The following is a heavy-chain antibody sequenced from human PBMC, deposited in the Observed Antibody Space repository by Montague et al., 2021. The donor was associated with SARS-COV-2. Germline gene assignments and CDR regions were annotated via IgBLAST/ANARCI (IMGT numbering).Heavy chain of an antibody. Sequence: SLRLSCAASGFTFDDYAMHWVRQAPGKGLEWVSGISWNSDSIDYADSVKGRFTISRDNAKNSLYLQMNSLRAEDTAFYYCARGEIGYRTSGPDYWGQGTLVTVSS. J-gene: IGHJ4*02. D-gene: IGHD5-12*01. CDR3: ARGEIGYRTSGPDY. CDR2: ISWNSDSI. CDR1: GFTFDDYA. V-gene: IGHV3-9*01.